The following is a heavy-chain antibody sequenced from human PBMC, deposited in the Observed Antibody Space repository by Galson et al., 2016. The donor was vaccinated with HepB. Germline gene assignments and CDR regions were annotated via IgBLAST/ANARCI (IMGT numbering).Heavy chain of an antibody. V-gene: IGHV2-70*04. J-gene: IGHJ4*02. CDR1: GFSPNTGGKR. CDR2: IDWDDEK. Sequence: PALVIPTQTLTLTCTFSGFSPNTGGKRVSWIRQPPGKALEWLARIDWDDEKFYSTSLKTRHTISKDTSNNQVVLTMTHMDPVDTATYYCDKNSNWGDFFAYWGQGTLVTVSS. D-gene: IGHD7-27*01. CDR3: DKNSNWGDFFAY.